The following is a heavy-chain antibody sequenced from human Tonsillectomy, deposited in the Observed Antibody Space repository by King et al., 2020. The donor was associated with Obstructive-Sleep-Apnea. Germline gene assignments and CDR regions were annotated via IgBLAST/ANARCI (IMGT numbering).Heavy chain of an antibody. CDR1: GGSISSGGYY. D-gene: IGHD4-23*01. CDR3: SRGGYGGNSGY. J-gene: IGHJ4*02. CDR2: IYYSGST. Sequence: QLQLQESGPGLVKPSQTLSLTCTVSGGSISSGGYYWSWIRQHPGKGLEWIGYIYYSGSTYYNPSRKSRVTISVDTSKNQFSLKLSSVTAADTAVYYCSRGGYGGNSGYWGQGTLVTVSS. V-gene: IGHV4-31*03.